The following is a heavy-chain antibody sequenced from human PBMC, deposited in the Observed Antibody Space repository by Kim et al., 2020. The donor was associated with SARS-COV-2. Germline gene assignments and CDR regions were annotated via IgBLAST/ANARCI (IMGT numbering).Heavy chain of an antibody. V-gene: IGHV3-66*01. CDR1: GFTVSSNY. J-gene: IGHJ3*02. D-gene: IGHD3-22*01. Sequence: GGSLRLSCAASGFTVSSNYMSWVRQAPGKGLEWVSVIYSGGSTYYADSVKGRFTISRDNSKNTLYLQMNSLRAEDTAVYYCARDRPPGTITMIEGGGDAFDIWGQGTMVTVSS. CDR3: ARDRPPGTITMIEGGGDAFDI. CDR2: IYSGGST.